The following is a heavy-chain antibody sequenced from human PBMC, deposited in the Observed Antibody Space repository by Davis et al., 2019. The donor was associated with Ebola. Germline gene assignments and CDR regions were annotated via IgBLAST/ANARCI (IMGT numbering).Heavy chain of an antibody. V-gene: IGHV3-23*01. CDR2: ISGSGGTT. Sequence: PSETLSLTCADSVITFSSYAMTWVRQAPGKGLEWDSAISGSGGTTYYAGSVKGRFTVSRDNSKKTMYLQMNSLRAEDTAVYYCARSGLSFGVVKYHYGMDVWGKGTTVTVSS. D-gene: IGHD3-3*01. CDR3: ARSGLSFGVVKYHYGMDV. CDR1: VITFSSYA. J-gene: IGHJ6*04.